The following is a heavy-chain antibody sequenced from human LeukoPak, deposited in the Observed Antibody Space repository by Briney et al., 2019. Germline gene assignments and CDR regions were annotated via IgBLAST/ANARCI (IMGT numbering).Heavy chain of an antibody. CDR1: GGSFSGYY. J-gene: IGHJ5*02. CDR2: INHSGST. D-gene: IGHD6-13*01. Sequence: PSETLSLTCAVYGGSFSGYYWSWIRQPPGKGLEWIGEINHSGSTNYNPSLKSRVTISVDTSKNQFSLKPSSVTAADTAVYYCARGSLAGIAAAAPRGWFDPWGQGTLVTVSS. V-gene: IGHV4-34*01. CDR3: ARGSLAGIAAAAPRGWFDP.